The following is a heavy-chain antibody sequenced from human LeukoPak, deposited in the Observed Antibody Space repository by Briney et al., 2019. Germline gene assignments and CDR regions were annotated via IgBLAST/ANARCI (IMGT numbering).Heavy chain of an antibody. CDR2: ISAYNGNT. CDR3: ARDPYGSGSWPSMDV. CDR1: GYTFTSYG. J-gene: IGHJ6*03. Sequence: RASVKVSCKASGYTFTSYGISWVRQAPGQGLEWMGWISAYNGNTNYAPKFQGRVTMTTDTPTSTAYMELRSLRSDDTAVYYCARDPYGSGSWPSMDVWGKGTTVTVSS. V-gene: IGHV1-18*01. D-gene: IGHD3-10*01.